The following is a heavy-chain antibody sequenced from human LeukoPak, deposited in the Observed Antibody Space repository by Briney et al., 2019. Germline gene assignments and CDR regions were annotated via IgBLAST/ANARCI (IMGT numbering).Heavy chain of an antibody. V-gene: IGHV3-23*01. CDR1: GFTFSSYA. D-gene: IGHD3-22*01. Sequence: PGGSLRLSCAASGFTFSSYAMTWVRQAPGKGLEWVSGISGSGSSTYYADSVKGRFTISRDNSKNTLYLQMNNLRAEDTAVYHCAKGRYYYDNSDAFEIWGQGTMVTVSS. CDR2: ISGSGSST. J-gene: IGHJ3*02. CDR3: AKGRYYYDNSDAFEI.